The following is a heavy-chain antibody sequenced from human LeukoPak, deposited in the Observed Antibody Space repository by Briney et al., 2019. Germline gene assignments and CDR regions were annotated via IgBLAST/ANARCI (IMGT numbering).Heavy chain of an antibody. CDR1: RLTFSSYS. V-gene: IGHV3-21*01. CDR3: ARDYRSGWYPFFDY. CDR2: ISSSSSYI. Sequence: PGGSLRLSCAASRLTFSSYSMNWVRQAPGKGLEWVSSISSSSSYIYYADSVKGRFTISRDNAKNSLYLQMNSLRAEDTAVYYCARDYRSGWYPFFDYWGQGTLVTVSS. J-gene: IGHJ4*02. D-gene: IGHD6-19*01.